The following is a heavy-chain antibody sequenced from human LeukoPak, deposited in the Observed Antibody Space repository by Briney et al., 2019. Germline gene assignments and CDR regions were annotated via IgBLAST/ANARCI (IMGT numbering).Heavy chain of an antibody. CDR2: IYHSGST. J-gene: IGHJ4*02. CDR3: ARDFTVDGTGGFDY. D-gene: IGHD6-19*01. Sequence: KPSETLSLTCTVSGYSISSGYYWGWIRQPPGKGLEWIGSIYHSGSTYYNPSLKSRVTISVDTSRNQFSLKLSSVTAADTAVYYCARDFTVDGTGGFDYWGQGTLVTVSS. V-gene: IGHV4-38-2*02. CDR1: GYSISSGYY.